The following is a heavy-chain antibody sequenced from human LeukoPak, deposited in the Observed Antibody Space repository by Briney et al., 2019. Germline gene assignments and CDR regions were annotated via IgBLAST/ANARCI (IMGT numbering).Heavy chain of an antibody. CDR3: ARVAGVYAFDI. V-gene: IGHV3-11*04. CDR2: ISTSGSTI. CDR1: GFTFTDYY. J-gene: IGHJ3*02. D-gene: IGHD6-19*01. Sequence: GESLRLSCAASGFTFTDYYMSWIRQAPGKGLEWVSYISTSGSTIYYADSVKGRFTISRDNAKNSLYLQMNSLRAEDTAVYYCARVAGVYAFDIWGQGTMVTVSS.